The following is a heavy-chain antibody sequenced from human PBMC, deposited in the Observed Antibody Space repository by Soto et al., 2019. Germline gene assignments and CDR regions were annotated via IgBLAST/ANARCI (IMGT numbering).Heavy chain of an antibody. CDR2: IYYSGST. CDR1: GGSISSGDYY. D-gene: IGHD6-6*01. Sequence: SETLSLTCTVSGGSISSGDYYWSWIRQPPGKDLEWIGYIYYSGSTYYNPSLKSRVTISVDTSKNQFSLKLSSVTAADTAVYYCAREGNREYSSYYYYYYGMDVWGQGTTVTVSS. J-gene: IGHJ6*02. V-gene: IGHV4-30-4*01. CDR3: AREGNREYSSYYYYYYGMDV.